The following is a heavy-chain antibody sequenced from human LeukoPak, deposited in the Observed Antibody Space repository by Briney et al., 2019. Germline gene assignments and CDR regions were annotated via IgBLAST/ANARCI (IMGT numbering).Heavy chain of an antibody. CDR1: GGSIRSYY. V-gene: IGHV4-59*01. J-gene: IGHJ4*02. Sequence: SETLSLTCTVSGGSIRSYYWSWIRQPPGKGLEWIGYIYYSGSTNYNPSLKSRVTISVDTSKNQFSLKLSSVTAADTAVYYCARGLFGELLIDYWGQGTLVTVSS. D-gene: IGHD3-10*02. CDR3: ARGLFGELLIDY. CDR2: IYYSGST.